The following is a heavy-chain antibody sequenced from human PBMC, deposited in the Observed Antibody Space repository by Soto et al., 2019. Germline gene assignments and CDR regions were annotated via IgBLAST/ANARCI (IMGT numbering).Heavy chain of an antibody. CDR3: AKDMAF. V-gene: IGHV3-23*01. D-gene: IGHD3-10*01. CDR1: GFTFSAYA. Sequence: EVELLESGGGLVQPGGSLRLSCAGSGFTFSAYAMSWVRQAPGRGLEWVSSISGDGLDTYYAASVKGRFGISRDNSNNILFLQMKNLRAEDMAIYFCAKDMAFWGQGTLVTVSS. J-gene: IGHJ4*02. CDR2: ISGDGLDT.